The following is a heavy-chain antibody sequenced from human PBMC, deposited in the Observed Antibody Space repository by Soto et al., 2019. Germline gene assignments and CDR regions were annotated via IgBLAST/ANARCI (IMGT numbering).Heavy chain of an antibody. CDR3: ARALVNDEPSGSYELDY. D-gene: IGHD1-26*01. J-gene: IGHJ4*02. CDR1: GYTFTSYD. V-gene: IGHV1-8*01. CDR2: MNPNSGNT. Sequence: EASVKVSCKASGYTFTSYDINWVRQATGQGLEWMGWMNPNSGNTGYAQKFQGRVTMTRNTSISTAYMELSSLRSEDTAVYYCARALVNDEPSGSYELDYWGQGTLVTVSS.